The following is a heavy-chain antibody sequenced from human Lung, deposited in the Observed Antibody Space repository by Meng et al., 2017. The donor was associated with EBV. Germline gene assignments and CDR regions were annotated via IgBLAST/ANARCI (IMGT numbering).Heavy chain of an antibody. D-gene: IGHD2-15*01. V-gene: IGHV4-4*02. CDR3: AVTRYCSGGSCFDY. J-gene: IGHJ4*02. Sequence: VHARESGPGLVQPSETLSLTCPGSGGSISIVYWWTWVRQSPGKGLEWIGEIYHSGSTNYNPSLKSRVTISVDTSKNQFSLKLSSVTAADTAVYYCAVTRYCSGGSCFDYWGQGTLVTVSS. CDR2: IYHSGST. CDR1: GGSISIVYW.